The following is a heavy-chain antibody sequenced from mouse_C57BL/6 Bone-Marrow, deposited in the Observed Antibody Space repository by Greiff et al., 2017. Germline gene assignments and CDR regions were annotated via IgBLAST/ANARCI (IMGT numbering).Heavy chain of an antibody. V-gene: IGHV5-6*01. CDR1: GFTFSSYG. CDR3: ARHPLLPYYFDY. Sequence: EVKLVESGGDLVKPGGSLKLSCAASGFTFSSYGMSWVRQTPDKRLEWVATISSGGSYTYYPDNVKGRFTIARDNAKNTLYLQMSSLKSEDTAMYYCARHPLLPYYFDYWGQGTTLTVSS. CDR2: ISSGGSYT. D-gene: IGHD1-1*01. J-gene: IGHJ2*01.